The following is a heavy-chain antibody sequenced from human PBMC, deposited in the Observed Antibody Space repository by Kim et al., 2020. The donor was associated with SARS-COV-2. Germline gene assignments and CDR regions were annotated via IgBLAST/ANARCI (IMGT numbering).Heavy chain of an antibody. CDR2: ISGSGGST. J-gene: IGHJ3*02. CDR3: AKGCSIVNFDVVIDSDAFEI. V-gene: IGHV3-23*01. CDR1: GFTFSSYA. D-gene: IGHD3-3*01. Sequence: GGSLRLSCAASGFTFSSYAMRWVRQAPGKGLEWVSAISGSGGSTYYADSVKGRFTISRDNSKNTLYLQMNSLRAEDTAVYYCAKGCSIVNFDVVIDSDAFEIWGEGKMFSVSS.